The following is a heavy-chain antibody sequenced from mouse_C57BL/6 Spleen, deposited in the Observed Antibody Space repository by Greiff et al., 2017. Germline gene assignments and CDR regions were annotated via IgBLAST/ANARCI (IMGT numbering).Heavy chain of an antibody. V-gene: IGHV1-82*01. D-gene: IGHD2-3*01. Sequence: QVQLQQSGPELVKPGASVKISCKASGYAFSSSWMNWVKQRPGKGLEWIGRIYPGDGDTNYNGKFKGKVTLTADKSSSTAYMQLSSLTSEDSAVYFCARNVIYDGYYEYYFDYWGQGTTLTVSS. CDR1: GYAFSSSW. CDR2: IYPGDGDT. J-gene: IGHJ2*01. CDR3: ARNVIYDGYYEYYFDY.